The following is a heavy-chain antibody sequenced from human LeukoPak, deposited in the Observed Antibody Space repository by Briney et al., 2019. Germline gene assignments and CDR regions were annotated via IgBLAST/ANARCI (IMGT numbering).Heavy chain of an antibody. Sequence: ASVKVSCKASGYFFSGYHVHWVRQVPGQGLDWMGRIYIDSGDTNYAQKFQGRVTITRDTSISTAYMELSSLTSDDTAVYYCAGLGSTMEGRIDPWGQGTPVTVSS. V-gene: IGHV1-2*02. D-gene: IGHD3-10*01. CDR1: GYFFSGYH. CDR3: AGLGSTMEGRIDP. CDR2: IYIDSGDT. J-gene: IGHJ5*02.